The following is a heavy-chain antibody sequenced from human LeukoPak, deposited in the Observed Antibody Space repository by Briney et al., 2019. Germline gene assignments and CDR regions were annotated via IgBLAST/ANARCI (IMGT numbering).Heavy chain of an antibody. D-gene: IGHD3-3*01. CDR3: ARDLALPVGDFWSGYGY. J-gene: IGHJ4*02. CDR1: GFTFSSYW. CDR2: IKQDGSEK. V-gene: IGHV3-7*01. Sequence: PGGSLRLSCAASGFTFSSYWMSWVRQAPGKGLEWVANIKQDGSEKYYVDSVKGRFTISRDNAKNSLYLQMNSLRAEDTAVYYCARDLALPVGDFWSGYGYWGQGTLVTVSS.